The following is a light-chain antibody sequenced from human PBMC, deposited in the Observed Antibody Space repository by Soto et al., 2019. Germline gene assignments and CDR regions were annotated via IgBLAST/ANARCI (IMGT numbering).Light chain of an antibody. CDR3: QQSFSTPWT. J-gene: IGKJ1*01. CDR1: QSINSN. Sequence: DIQMTQSPSSLSASVGDRVSITYRASQSINSNLNWYQQRPGKAPKVLICAASSLQSGVPSRFSGSGSGTDFSLTISSLQPEDFATYYCQQSFSTPWTFGQGTKVEI. V-gene: IGKV1-39*01. CDR2: AAS.